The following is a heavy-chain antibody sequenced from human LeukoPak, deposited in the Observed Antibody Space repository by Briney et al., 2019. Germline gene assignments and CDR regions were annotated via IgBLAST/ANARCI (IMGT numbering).Heavy chain of an antibody. CDR2: INPNSGGT. CDR1: GYTFTGYY. Sequence: ASVKVSCKASGYTFTGYYMHWVRQAPGQGLEWMGWINPNSGGTNYAQKFQGRVTMTRDTSISTAYMEMSRLRSDDTAVYYCARDGRYCSGGSCYGRYFQHWGQGTLVTVSS. J-gene: IGHJ1*01. V-gene: IGHV1-2*02. D-gene: IGHD2-15*01. CDR3: ARDGRYCSGGSCYGRYFQH.